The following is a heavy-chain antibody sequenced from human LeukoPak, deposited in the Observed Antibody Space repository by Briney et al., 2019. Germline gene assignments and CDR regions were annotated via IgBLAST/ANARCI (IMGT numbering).Heavy chain of an antibody. CDR2: INHSGST. CDR3: ARGHLSNWFDP. J-gene: IGHJ5*02. Sequence: SETLSLTRAVYGGSFSGYYWSWIRQPPGKGLEWIGEINHSGSTNYNPSLKSRVTISVDTSKNQFSLKLSSVTAADTAVYYCARGHLSNWFDPWGQGTLVTVSS. V-gene: IGHV4-34*01. CDR1: GGSFSGYY.